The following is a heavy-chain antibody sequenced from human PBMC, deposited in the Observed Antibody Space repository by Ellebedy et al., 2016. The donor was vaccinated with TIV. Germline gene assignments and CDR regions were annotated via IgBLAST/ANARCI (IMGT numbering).Heavy chain of an antibody. V-gene: IGHV4-34*09. Sequence: MPSETLSLTCAVYGGSFSGYYWSWIRQPPGKGLEWIGYIYYSGSTYYNPSLKSRVTISVDTSKNQFSLKLSSVTAADTAVYYCARGLPSDYWGQGTLVTVSS. J-gene: IGHJ4*02. CDR1: GGSFSGYY. CDR3: ARGLPSDY. CDR2: IYYSGST.